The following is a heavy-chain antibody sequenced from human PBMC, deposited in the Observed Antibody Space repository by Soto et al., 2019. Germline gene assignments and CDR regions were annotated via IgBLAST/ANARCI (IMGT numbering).Heavy chain of an antibody. CDR3: VKNSGWFNT. J-gene: IGHJ5*02. D-gene: IGHD3-10*01. CDR1: GFPFSSTD. Sequence: EFHVLESGGGWAQPGGSLRLSCAASGFPFSSTDMSWVRQAPGKGLEWVSTILGTGTTVFYADSVKGRFTVSRDNSNNTLYVQMNNLRADDTAVYYCVKNSGWFNTWGQGALVTVSS. V-gene: IGHV3-23*01. CDR2: ILGTGTTV.